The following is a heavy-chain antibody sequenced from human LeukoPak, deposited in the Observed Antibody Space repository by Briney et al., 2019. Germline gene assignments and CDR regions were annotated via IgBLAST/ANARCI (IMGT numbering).Heavy chain of an antibody. CDR3: ARGASGAYYYYGMDV. Sequence: GGSLRLSCAASGFTFSSYAMHWVRQAPGNGLEWVAVISYDGSNKYYADSVKGRFTISRDNSKNTLYLQMNSLRAEDTAVYYCARGASGAYYYYGMDVWGQGTTVTVSS. J-gene: IGHJ6*02. V-gene: IGHV3-30-3*01. D-gene: IGHD2-15*01. CDR1: GFTFSSYA. CDR2: ISYDGSNK.